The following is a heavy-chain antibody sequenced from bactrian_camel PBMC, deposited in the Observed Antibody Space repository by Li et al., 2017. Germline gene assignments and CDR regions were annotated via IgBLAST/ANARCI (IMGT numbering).Heavy chain of an antibody. J-gene: IGHJ6*01. Sequence: HVQLVESGGGSVQPGGSLRLSCTYSRTPIINYCMAWFRQAPGKEREGVARIATGSGNTYYADSVKGRFTISQDNAKNTVYLQMNSLKPEDTAMYYCAARGPYCYTKLSVRDFTYWGQGTQVTVS. D-gene: IGHD2*01. V-gene: IGHV3S1*01. CDR3: AARGPYCYTKLSVRDFTY. CDR2: IATGSGNT. CDR1: RTPIINYC.